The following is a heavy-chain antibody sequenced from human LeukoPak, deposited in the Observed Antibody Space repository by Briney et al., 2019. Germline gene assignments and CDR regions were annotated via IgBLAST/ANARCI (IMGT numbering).Heavy chain of an antibody. J-gene: IGHJ4*02. CDR2: INPNSGGT. V-gene: IGHV1-2*02. CDR3: ARDSYDFWSGHHFDY. CDR1: GYTFTGYY. Sequence: GASVKVSCKASGYTFTGYYMHWVRQAPGQGLEWMGWINPNSGGTNYAQKFQGRVTMTRDTSISTAYMELSRLRSDDMAVYYCARDSYDFWSGHHFDYWGQGTLVTVSS. D-gene: IGHD3-3*01.